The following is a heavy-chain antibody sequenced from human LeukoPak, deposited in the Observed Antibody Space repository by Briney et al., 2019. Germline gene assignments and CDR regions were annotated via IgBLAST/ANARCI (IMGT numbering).Heavy chain of an antibody. Sequence: GGSLRLSCAASGFTFSSYALHWVRQAPGKGLEFVSSISSNGGSTYYANSVKGRFTISRDNSKNTLYLQMGSLSAEDMAVYYCARQRLRLGQLSLLLDYWGQGSLLTVSS. CDR3: ARQRLRLGQLSLLLDY. CDR2: ISSNGGST. J-gene: IGHJ4*02. D-gene: IGHD3-16*02. V-gene: IGHV3-64*01. CDR1: GFTFSSYA.